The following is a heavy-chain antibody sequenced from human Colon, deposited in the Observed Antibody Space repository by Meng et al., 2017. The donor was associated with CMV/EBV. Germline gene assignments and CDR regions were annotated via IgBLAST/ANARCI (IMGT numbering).Heavy chain of an antibody. CDR3: ARDQGVGEMATTNYFDY. CDR2: IIPIFGTA. J-gene: IGHJ4*02. D-gene: IGHD5-24*01. Sequence: QVQLVQSGAEVKKXXXXXKXXGXXSGGTFSSYAISWVRQAPGQGLEWMGGIIPIFGTANYAQKFQGRVTITADESTSTAYMELSSLRSEDTAVYYCARDQGVGEMATTNYFDYWGQGTLVTVSS. V-gene: IGHV1-69*12. CDR1: GGTFSSYA.